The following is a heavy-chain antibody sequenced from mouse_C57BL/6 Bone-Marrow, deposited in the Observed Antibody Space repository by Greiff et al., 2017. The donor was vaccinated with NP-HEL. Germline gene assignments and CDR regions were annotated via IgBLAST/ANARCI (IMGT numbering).Heavy chain of an antibody. J-gene: IGHJ2*01. CDR1: GYTFTTYP. V-gene: IGHV1-47*01. Sequence: QVQLQQSGAELVKPGASVKMSCKASGYTFTTYPIEWVKQNHGKSLEWIGNFHTYTDDTEYNEKFKNKATLTVEKSSSTVYLELSRLTSDNSSVYYCARGGNYWYYFDYWGQGTTLTVSS. CDR3: ARGGNYWYYFDY. D-gene: IGHD2-1*01. CDR2: FHTYTDDT.